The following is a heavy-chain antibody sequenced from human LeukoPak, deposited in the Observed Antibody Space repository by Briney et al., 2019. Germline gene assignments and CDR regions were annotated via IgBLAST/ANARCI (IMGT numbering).Heavy chain of an antibody. D-gene: IGHD2-2*01. CDR2: INPNSGGT. J-gene: IGHJ4*02. CDR3: ARDLLGVVVPAAMAPPGFDY. V-gene: IGHV1-2*02. CDR1: GYTFTGYY. Sequence: GSVKVSCKASGYTFTGYYMHWVRQAPGQGLEWMGWINPNSGGTNYAQKFQGRVTMTRDTSISTAYMELSRLRSDDTAVYYCARDLLGVVVPAAMAPPGFDYWGQGTLVTVSS.